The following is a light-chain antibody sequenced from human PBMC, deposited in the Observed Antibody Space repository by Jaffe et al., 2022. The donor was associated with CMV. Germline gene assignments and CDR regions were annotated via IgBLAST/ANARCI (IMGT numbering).Light chain of an antibody. V-gene: IGKV3-15*01. J-gene: IGKJ1*01. Sequence: EIVMTQFPATLSVSPGDRATLSCRASQSISNNLVWYQQKPGQAPRLLIYGASTRAAGIPARFSGSGSGTEFTLTISSLQSEDFAVYYCQQYNDWPRTFGQGAKVDFK. CDR2: GAS. CDR1: QSISNN. CDR3: QQYNDWPRT.